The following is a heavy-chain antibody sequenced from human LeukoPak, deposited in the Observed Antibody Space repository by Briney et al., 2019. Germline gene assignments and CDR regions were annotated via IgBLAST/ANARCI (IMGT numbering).Heavy chain of an antibody. CDR2: ISGSGGSR. CDR3: AKPLIRYYDSTGYLHD. V-gene: IGHV3-23*01. J-gene: IGHJ4*02. CDR1: GFTFSSYA. Sequence: GGSLRLSCAASGFTFSSYAMSWVRQAPGKGLEWVSAISGSGGSRYYADSVKGRFTISRDNSKSTLYLQMNSLRAEDTAVYYCAKPLIRYYDSTGYLHDWGQGTLVTVSS. D-gene: IGHD3-22*01.